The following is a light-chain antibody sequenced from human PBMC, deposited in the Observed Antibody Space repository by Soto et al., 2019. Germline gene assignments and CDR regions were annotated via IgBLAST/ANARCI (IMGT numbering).Light chain of an antibody. Sequence: QSVLTQPPSVSGAPGQRVTISCTGTSSNIGAGYDDHWYRQLPGAAPKVLIYGDNNRPSGVPDRFSGSKSGTSASLAITGLQSEDEADYYCQSYDTSLSGLVVFGGGTKLTVL. CDR3: QSYDTSLSGLVV. CDR1: SSNIGAGYD. J-gene: IGLJ2*01. CDR2: GDN. V-gene: IGLV1-40*01.